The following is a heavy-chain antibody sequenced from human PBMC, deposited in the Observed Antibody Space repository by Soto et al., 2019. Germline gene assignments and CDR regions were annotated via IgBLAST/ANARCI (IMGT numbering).Heavy chain of an antibody. V-gene: IGHV5-51*01. CDR1: GYSFTSYW. CDR2: IYPGDSDT. Sequence: GESLKISCKGSGYSFTSYWVAWVRQMPGKGLEWMGIIYPGDSDTRYSPSFQGQVTLSADKSISTAYLQWSSLKASDTGMYYCARGDFDIGTGHYKSYYGIDVWGQGTTVTVAS. D-gene: IGHD3-9*01. CDR3: ARGDFDIGTGHYKSYYGIDV. J-gene: IGHJ6*02.